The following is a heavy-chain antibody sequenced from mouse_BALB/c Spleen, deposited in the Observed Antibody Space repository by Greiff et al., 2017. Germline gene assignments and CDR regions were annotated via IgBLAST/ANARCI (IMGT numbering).Heavy chain of an antibody. J-gene: IGHJ4*01. CDR1: GYNFTSYW. V-gene: IGHV1S81*02. D-gene: IGHD2-1*01. CDR3: ARRDGIYAMDY. CDR2: INPSTGRT. Sequence: QVQLQQPGAELVKPGASVKLSCKASGYNFTSYWMHWVKQRPGQGLEWIGEINPSTGRTNYNEKFKSKATLTVAKSSSTAYMQLSSLTSEDSAVYYCARRDGIYAMDYWGQGTSVTVSS.